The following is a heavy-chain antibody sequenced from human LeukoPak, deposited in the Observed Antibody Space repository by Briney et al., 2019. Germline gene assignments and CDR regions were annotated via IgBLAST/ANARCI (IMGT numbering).Heavy chain of an antibody. CDR2: IYYSGST. CDR1: GGSISRYY. J-gene: IGHJ4*02. D-gene: IGHD4-23*01. V-gene: IGHV4-59*01. CDR3: AREYGGTSWYYFDY. Sequence: SETLSLTCTVYGGSISRYYWSWIRQPPGKGLEWTGYIYYSGSTNYNPSLKSRVTISVDTSKNQFSLKLSSVTAADTAVYYCAREYGGTSWYYFDYWGQGTLVTVSS.